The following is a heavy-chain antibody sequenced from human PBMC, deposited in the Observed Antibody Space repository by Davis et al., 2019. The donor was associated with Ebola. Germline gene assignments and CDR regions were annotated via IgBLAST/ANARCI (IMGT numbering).Heavy chain of an antibody. Sequence: ASVKVSCKASGYTFTGYYMQWVRQAPGQGLEWMGRINPNTGVTNYAQKFQGRVTMTRDTSTNTAYMELSRLRSDDTAVYYGARGGITMMVVPRDYYYGLDVWGQGTTVTVSS. CDR3: ARGGITMMVVPRDYYYGLDV. J-gene: IGHJ6*02. CDR1: GYTFTGYY. CDR2: INPNTGVT. D-gene: IGHD3-22*01. V-gene: IGHV1-2*06.